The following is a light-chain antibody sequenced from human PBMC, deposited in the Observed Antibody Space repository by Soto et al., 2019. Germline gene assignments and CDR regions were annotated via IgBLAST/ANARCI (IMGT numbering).Light chain of an antibody. Sequence: QSALTQPPSASGTPGQRVTISCSGSSANIGSNTVNWYQQLPGTAPKLLIYSNNQRPSGVTDRFSGSKSGTSASLAISGLQSEDEADYYCAAWDDRLDCLVCGGGTQPNVL. CDR1: SANIGSNT. CDR2: SNN. V-gene: IGLV1-44*01. J-gene: IGLJ2*01. CDR3: AAWDDRLDCLV.